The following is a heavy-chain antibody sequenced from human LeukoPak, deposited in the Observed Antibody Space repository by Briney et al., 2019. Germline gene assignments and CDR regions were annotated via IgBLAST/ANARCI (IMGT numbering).Heavy chain of an antibody. CDR3: ARDSPISSSSSSSRDY. J-gene: IGHJ4*02. D-gene: IGHD6-6*01. CDR1: GYTFTSYY. Sequence: ASVKVSCKASGYTFTSYYMHWVRQAPGQGLEWMGGIIPIFGTANYAQKFQGRVTITADESTSTAYMELSSLRSEDTAVYYCARDSPISSSSSSSRDYWGQGTLVTVSS. CDR2: IIPIFGTA. V-gene: IGHV1-69*13.